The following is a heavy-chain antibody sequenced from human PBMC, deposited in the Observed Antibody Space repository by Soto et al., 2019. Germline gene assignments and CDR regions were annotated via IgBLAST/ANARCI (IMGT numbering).Heavy chain of an antibody. D-gene: IGHD3-22*01. V-gene: IGHV1-18*04. J-gene: IGHJ6*02. CDR1: GYTFTSYG. CDR2: ISAYNGNT. CDR3: ASWSLYDSSGYALTHGMDV. Sequence: ASVKVSCKASGYTFTSYGISWVRQAPGQGLEWMGWISAYNGNTNYAQKLQGRVTMTTDTSTSTAYMELRSLRSDDTAVYYCASWSLYDSSGYALTHGMDVWAQGTTVTVSS.